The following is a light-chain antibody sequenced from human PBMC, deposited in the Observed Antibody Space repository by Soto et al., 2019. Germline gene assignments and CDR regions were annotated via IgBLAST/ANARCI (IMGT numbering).Light chain of an antibody. J-gene: IGKJ1*01. Sequence: EIVMTQSPATLSVSPGERATLTCRASQSVSSNLAWYQQKPGQAPRLLIYGASTRATGIPARFSGSGSGTEFTLTISSLQSEDFAVYYCQHYNNWLPWTFGQGTTVEIK. CDR1: QSVSSN. CDR2: GAS. CDR3: QHYNNWLPWT. V-gene: IGKV3-15*01.